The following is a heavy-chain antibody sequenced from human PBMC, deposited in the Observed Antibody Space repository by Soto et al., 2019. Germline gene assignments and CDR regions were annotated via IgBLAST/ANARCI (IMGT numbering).Heavy chain of an antibody. D-gene: IGHD3-16*02. CDR2: ISGSDGKT. Sequence: PVGSLRLSCAASGFSFGSYALSWVRQAPGKGLEWVSTISGSDGKTFYADSVKGRFSISRDTSQSTLYLQMNSLRADDTAMYYCARWSYRDYWGQSPRFTVSS. CDR3: ARWSYRDY. V-gene: IGHV3-23*01. CDR1: GFSFGSYA. J-gene: IGHJ1*01.